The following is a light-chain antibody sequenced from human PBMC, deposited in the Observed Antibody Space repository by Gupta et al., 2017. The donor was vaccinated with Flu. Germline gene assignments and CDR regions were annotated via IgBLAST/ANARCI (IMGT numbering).Light chain of an antibody. CDR1: TSDVGGYSS. J-gene: IGLJ2*01. CDR2: DVS. V-gene: IGLV2-14*04. Sequence: ISCTGTTSDVGGYSSVSWYQQRPGTAPKLMIYDVSNRHSGRANRCSGSKSGNTAALTISGLQAEDEADDYCSSYTSGSTIVVAFGGGTKLTVL. CDR3: SSYTSGSTIVVA.